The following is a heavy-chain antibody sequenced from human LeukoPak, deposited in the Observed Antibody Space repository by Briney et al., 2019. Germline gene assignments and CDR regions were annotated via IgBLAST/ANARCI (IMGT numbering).Heavy chain of an antibody. J-gene: IGHJ5*02. D-gene: IGHD1-26*01. Sequence: PSETLSLTCTVSGGSISSYYWSWIRQPPGKGLEWIGYIYYSGSTNYNPSLKSRVTISVHTSKNQFSLKLSSVTAADTAVYYCARHLRRWLWENWFDPWGQGTLVTVSS. CDR2: IYYSGST. CDR3: ARHLRRWLWENWFDP. V-gene: IGHV4-59*01. CDR1: GGSISSYY.